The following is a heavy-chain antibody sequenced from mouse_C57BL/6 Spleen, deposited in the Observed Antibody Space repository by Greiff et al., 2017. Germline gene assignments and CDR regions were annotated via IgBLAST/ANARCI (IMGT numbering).Heavy chain of an antibody. CDR3: NLYYGNSTFDY. D-gene: IGHD2-1*01. CDR1: GFTFSNYW. Sequence: DVMLVESGGGLVQPGGSMKLSCVASGFTFSNYWMNWVSQSPEKGLEWVAQIRLKSDNYATHYAESVKGRFTISRDDSKSSVYLQMNNLTAEDIGIYYCNLYYGNSTFDYWGQGTTLTVSS. CDR2: IRLKSDNYAT. J-gene: IGHJ2*01. V-gene: IGHV6-3*01.